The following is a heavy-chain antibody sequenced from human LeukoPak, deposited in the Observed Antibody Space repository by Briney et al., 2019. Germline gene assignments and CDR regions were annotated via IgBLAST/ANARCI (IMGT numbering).Heavy chain of an antibody. Sequence: GESLRLSCAASGFTFSSYAMHWVRQAPGKGLEWVAVISYDGSNKYYADSVKGRFTISRDNSKNTLYLQMNSLRAEDTAVYFCAKRGVVIRVILVGFHKEAYYFDSWGQGALVTVSS. J-gene: IGHJ4*02. D-gene: IGHD3-22*01. CDR2: ISYDGSNK. CDR1: GFTFSSYA. V-gene: IGHV3-30*07. CDR3: AKRGVVIRVILVGFHKEAYYFDS.